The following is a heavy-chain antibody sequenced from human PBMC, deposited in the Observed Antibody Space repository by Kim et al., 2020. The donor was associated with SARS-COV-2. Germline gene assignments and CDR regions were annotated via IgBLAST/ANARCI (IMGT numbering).Heavy chain of an antibody. CDR2: IYYSGST. J-gene: IGHJ4*02. V-gene: IGHV4-59*01. Sequence: SETLSLTCTVSGGSISSYYWSWIRQPPGKGLEWIGYIYYSGSTNYNPSLKSRVTISVDTSKNQFSLKLSSVTAADTAVYYCATLYSSGREEGDYWGQGTLVTVSS. D-gene: IGHD6-19*01. CDR3: ATLYSSGREEGDY. CDR1: GGSISSYY.